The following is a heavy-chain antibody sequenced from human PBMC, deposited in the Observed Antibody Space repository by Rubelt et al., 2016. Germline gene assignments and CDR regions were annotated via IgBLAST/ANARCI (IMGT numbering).Heavy chain of an antibody. CDR3: ARVNRYYFDY. CDR1: GYSITSAYY. V-gene: IGHV4-38-2*02. Sequence: QVQLQESGPGLVKPSETLSLTCTVSGYSITSAYYWGWIRQPPGKGLEWIGLIYYGGPTYYNPSLKSRFTTSVDKSKNQFSLRLTTVTAADTAVYYCARVNRYYFDYCGQGTLVTVSS. J-gene: IGHJ4*02. CDR2: IYYGGPT.